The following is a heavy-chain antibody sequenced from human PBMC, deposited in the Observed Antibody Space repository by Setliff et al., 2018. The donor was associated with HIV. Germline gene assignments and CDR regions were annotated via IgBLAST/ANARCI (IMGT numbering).Heavy chain of an antibody. Sequence: ETLSLTCAVSGYSISSGYYWGWIRQPPGKGLEWIGSIYHSGSTYYNPSLKSRVTISVDTSKNQFSLKLSSVTAADTAVYYCARHPDTAMVTYWGQGTLVTVSS. CDR3: ARHPDTAMVTY. D-gene: IGHD5-18*01. CDR2: IYHSGST. V-gene: IGHV4-38-2*01. J-gene: IGHJ4*02. CDR1: GYSISSGYY.